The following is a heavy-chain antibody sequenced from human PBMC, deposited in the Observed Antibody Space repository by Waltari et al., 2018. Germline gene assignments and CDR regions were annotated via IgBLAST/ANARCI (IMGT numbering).Heavy chain of an antibody. D-gene: IGHD6-25*01. CDR3: ARGMRSGSGYFYYYLDV. CDR2: IVLYVGQK. J-gene: IGHJ6*03. V-gene: IGHV3-30*04. Sequence: QVQLVESGGGVVKPGRSLTVSCEASGFTFSLYTLHWVRQAPGKGLEGVAAIVLYVGQKAYADSVRGRFTSSRDNSKSTVNVEMNSLRPEDTAMYYCARGMRSGSGYFYYYLDVWGKGTTVTVSS. CDR1: GFTFSLYT.